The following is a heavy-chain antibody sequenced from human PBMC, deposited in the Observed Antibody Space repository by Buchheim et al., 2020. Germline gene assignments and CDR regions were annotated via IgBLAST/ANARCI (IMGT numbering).Heavy chain of an antibody. V-gene: IGHV3-21*01. Sequence: EVQLVESGGGPVKPGGSLRLSCAASGFTFSSYSMNWVRQAPGKGLEWVSSISSSSSYIYYADSVKGRFTISRDNAKNSLYLQMNSLRAEDTAVYYCARDQSVVPAAIYYYYGMDVWGQGTT. CDR2: ISSSSSYI. CDR3: ARDQSVVPAAIYYYYGMDV. D-gene: IGHD2-2*01. J-gene: IGHJ6*02. CDR1: GFTFSSYS.